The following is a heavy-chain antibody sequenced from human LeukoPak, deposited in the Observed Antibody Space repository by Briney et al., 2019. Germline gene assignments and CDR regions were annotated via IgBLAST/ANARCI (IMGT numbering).Heavy chain of an antibody. V-gene: IGHV7-4-1*02. J-gene: IGHJ4*02. Sequence: EASVKVSCKASGYTFTSYAMSWVRQAPGQGLEWMGWINTNTGNPTYAQGFTGRFVFSLDTSVSTAYLQISSPKAEDTAVYYCAREGVSGWYYFDYWGQGTLVTVSS. CDR2: INTNTGNP. CDR1: GYTFTSYA. D-gene: IGHD6-19*01. CDR3: AREGVSGWYYFDY.